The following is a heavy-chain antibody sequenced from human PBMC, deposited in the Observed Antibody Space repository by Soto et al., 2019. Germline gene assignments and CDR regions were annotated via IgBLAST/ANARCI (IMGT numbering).Heavy chain of an antibody. CDR3: ARAGGYCSSTSCYYFDY. CDR2: IYSVGST. J-gene: IGHJ4*02. D-gene: IGHD2-2*01. V-gene: IGHV3-53*01. CDR1: GFTVNSNY. Sequence: GGSLRLSCAASGFTVNSNYMTWVRQAPGKGLEWVSIIYSVGSTYYADSVKGRFTISRDNSKNTLYLQMNSLRAEDTAVYYCARAGGYCSSTSCYYFDYWGQGTLVTVSS.